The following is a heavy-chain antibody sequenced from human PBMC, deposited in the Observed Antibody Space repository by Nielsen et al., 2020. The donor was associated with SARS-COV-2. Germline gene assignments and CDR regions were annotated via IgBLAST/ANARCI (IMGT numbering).Heavy chain of an antibody. Sequence: ASVKVSCKASGYTFTNYAINWVRQAPGQGLEWMGWISYNGDTNYSEKFQGRVTMTRDTFTSTGYMELRSLRFDDTAVYYCARGGGNFTPWGQGTLVTVSS. D-gene: IGHD4-23*01. CDR2: ISYNGDT. CDR1: GYTFTNYA. V-gene: IGHV1-18*01. CDR3: ARGGGNFTP. J-gene: IGHJ5*02.